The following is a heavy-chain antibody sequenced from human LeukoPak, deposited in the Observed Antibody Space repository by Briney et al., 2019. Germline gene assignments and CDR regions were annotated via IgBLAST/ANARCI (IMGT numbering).Heavy chain of an antibody. CDR3: ARLNYYDSSGYPYYFDY. D-gene: IGHD3-22*01. CDR1: GGSISSYY. Sequence: SETLSLTCTVSGGSISSYYWSWIRQPPGKGLEWIGYIYYSGSTNYNPSLKSRVTISVDMSKNQFSLKLSSVTAADTAVYYCARLNYYDSSGYPYYFDYWGQGTLVTVSS. CDR2: IYYSGST. J-gene: IGHJ4*02. V-gene: IGHV4-59*08.